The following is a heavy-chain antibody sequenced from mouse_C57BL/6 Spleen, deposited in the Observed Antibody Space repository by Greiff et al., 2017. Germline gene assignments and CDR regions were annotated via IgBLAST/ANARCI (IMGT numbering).Heavy chain of an antibody. CDR3: ARYCLGSNVFDY. D-gene: IGHD2-5*01. J-gene: IGHJ2*01. Sequence: QVQLMQPGAELVKPGASVKLSCKASGYTFTSYWMHWVKQRPGRGLEWIGRIDPNSGGTKYNEKFKGKATLTVDKPSSTAYMQLSSLTSEDSAVYYCARYCLGSNVFDYWGQGTTVTVSS. CDR2: IDPNSGGT. V-gene: IGHV1-72*01. CDR1: GYTFTSYW.